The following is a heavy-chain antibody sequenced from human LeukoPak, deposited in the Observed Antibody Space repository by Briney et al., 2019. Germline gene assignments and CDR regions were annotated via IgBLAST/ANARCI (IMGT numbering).Heavy chain of an antibody. CDR3: AREEFVWGSYRFVDY. D-gene: IGHD3-16*02. V-gene: IGHV1-18*01. J-gene: IGHJ4*02. CDR2: ISAYNGNA. Sequence: GASVKVSCKASGYTFTNYGFAWVRQAPRQGLEWLGWISAYNGNANYAHKVQGRVAMTTDTSTTTAYMELRSLRSDDTAVYYCAREEFVWGSYRFVDYWGQGTLVTVSS. CDR1: GYTFTNYG.